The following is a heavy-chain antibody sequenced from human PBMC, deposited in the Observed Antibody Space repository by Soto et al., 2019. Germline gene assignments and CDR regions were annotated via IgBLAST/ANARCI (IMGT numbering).Heavy chain of an antibody. CDR1: GGSISSGGYS. J-gene: IGHJ4*02. Sequence: QLQLQESGSGLVKPSQTLSLTCAVSGGSISSGGYSWSWIRQPPGKGLEWTGYLYHSGSTYYNPSLKSRVTIEVDRSKNQFSLKRSSVAAADTAVYYCAGGPGVARHYWGQGTLVTVSS. CDR2: LYHSGST. CDR3: AGGPGVARHY. V-gene: IGHV4-30-2*01. D-gene: IGHD5-12*01.